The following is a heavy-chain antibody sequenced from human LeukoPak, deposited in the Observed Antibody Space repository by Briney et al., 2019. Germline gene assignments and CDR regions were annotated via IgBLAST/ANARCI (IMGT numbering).Heavy chain of an antibody. CDR3: ARHADCVGVTCGYFDP. J-gene: IGHJ5*02. V-gene: IGHV4-59*08. CDR1: GASLNSYY. Sequence: PSETLSLTCSVSGASLNSYYWSWIRQPPGKGLEWIAYIYYSGNTDYNPSLKSRVTVSLDTSKKQVCLKLTSVTAADTAIYYCARHADCVGVTCGYFDPWGHGTPVTVSS. CDR2: IYYSGNT. D-gene: IGHD1-26*01.